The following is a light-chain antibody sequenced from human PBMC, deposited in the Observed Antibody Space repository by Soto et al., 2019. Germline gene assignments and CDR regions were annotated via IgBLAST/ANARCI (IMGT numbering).Light chain of an antibody. J-gene: IGLJ2*01. CDR1: TLGDKY. Sequence: SYELTQPPSVSVSPGQTASITCSGDTLGDKYVCWYQQKPGQSPVLVIYQDTKRPSGIPERFSGSNSGNTATLTISGTQTMDEADYYCLAWDSSTGVFGGGTKVTVL. CDR2: QDT. V-gene: IGLV3-1*01. CDR3: LAWDSSTGV.